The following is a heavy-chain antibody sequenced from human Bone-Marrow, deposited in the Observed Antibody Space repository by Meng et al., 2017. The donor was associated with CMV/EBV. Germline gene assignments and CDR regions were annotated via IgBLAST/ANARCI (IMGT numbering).Heavy chain of an antibody. V-gene: IGHV5-51*01. J-gene: IGHJ4*02. Sequence: KTYGYSFTSYWIGWVRQVPGKGLEWMGIIYPGDSDARYSPSFQGQVTISADKSINTAYLQWSSLKASDTAMYYCARRPLGGPQPIDYWGQGTLVTVSS. CDR3: ARRPLGGPQPIDY. CDR1: GYSFTSYW. CDR2: IYPGDSDA. D-gene: IGHD2-15*01.